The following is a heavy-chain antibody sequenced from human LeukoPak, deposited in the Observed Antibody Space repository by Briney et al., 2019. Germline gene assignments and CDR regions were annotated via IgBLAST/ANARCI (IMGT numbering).Heavy chain of an antibody. CDR1: GYTFTGYY. V-gene: IGHV1-2*02. J-gene: IGHJ5*02. Sequence: RASVKVSCKASGYTFTGYYMHWVRQAPGQGLEWMGWINPNSGGTNYAQKFQGRVTMTRDTSISTAYMELSRLRSDDTAVYYCARGNGGYDYVWWSQPGGFDPWGQETLVTVSS. D-gene: IGHD3-16*01. CDR2: INPNSGGT. CDR3: ARGNGGYDYVWWSQPGGFDP.